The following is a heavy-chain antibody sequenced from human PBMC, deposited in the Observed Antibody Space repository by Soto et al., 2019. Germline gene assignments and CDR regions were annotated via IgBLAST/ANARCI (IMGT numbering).Heavy chain of an antibody. CDR3: ARRGTSDYYYYYMDV. CDR1: GYSFTSYW. Sequence: GESLKISCKGSGYSFTSYWSGWVRQMPGKGLEWMGIIYPGDSDTRYSPSFQGQVTISADKSISTAYLQWSSLKASDTAMYYCARRGTSDYYYYYMDVWGKGTTVTVSS. V-gene: IGHV5-51*01. J-gene: IGHJ6*03. D-gene: IGHD3-16*01. CDR2: IYPGDSDT.